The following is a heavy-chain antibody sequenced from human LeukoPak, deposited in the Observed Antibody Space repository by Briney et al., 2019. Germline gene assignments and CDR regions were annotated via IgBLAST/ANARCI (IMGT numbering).Heavy chain of an antibody. CDR3: ASSDCYGGNCYTFRFDR. D-gene: IGHD2-15*01. V-gene: IGHV4-4*07. CDR2: LYPGVTT. J-gene: IGHJ5*02. Sequence: SETLSLTCTVSGASISESYWSWIRQPAGKGLEWIGHLYPGVTTSYNASLRSRVAMSVDTSRNEISLTLTSVTGADTAVYYCASSDCYGGNCYTFRFDRWGQGTEVVVSS. CDR1: GASISESY.